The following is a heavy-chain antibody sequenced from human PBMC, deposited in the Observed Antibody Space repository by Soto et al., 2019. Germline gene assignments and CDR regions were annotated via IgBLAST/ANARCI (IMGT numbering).Heavy chain of an antibody. V-gene: IGHV1-69*01. J-gene: IGHJ6*02. CDR1: GGTFNSYA. Sequence: QVQLVQSGAEVKKPGSSVKVSCKASGGTFNSYAINWVRQAPGQGLEWMGGIIPIFGTANYAQEFQGRVTLSADESMSTGYMDLSSLRAEDTALYYCARGGSGSHATGGYYYYGMDVWGQGTTVTVSS. CDR2: IIPIFGTA. D-gene: IGHD1-26*01. CDR3: ARGGSGSHATGGYYYYGMDV.